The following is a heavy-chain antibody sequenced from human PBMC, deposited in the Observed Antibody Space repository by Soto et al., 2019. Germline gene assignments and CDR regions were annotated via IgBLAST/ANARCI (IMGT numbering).Heavy chain of an antibody. V-gene: IGHV4-31*03. D-gene: IGHD3-22*01. Sequence: QVQLQESGPGLVNSSQTLSLTCTVSGGSISSGGSYWSWIRQHPEKGLEWIGYIYYSGSAYYHPSLKSRVTMSVDTSKNQFSLKLSSLTAADTAVYYCARSPYYYDSSGYYYTAFDIWGQGTMVTVSS. CDR2: IYYSGSA. CDR1: GGSISSGGSY. CDR3: ARSPYYYDSSGYYYTAFDI. J-gene: IGHJ3*02.